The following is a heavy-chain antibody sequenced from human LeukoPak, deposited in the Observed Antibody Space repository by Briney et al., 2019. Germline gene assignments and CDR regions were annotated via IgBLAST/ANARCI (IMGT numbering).Heavy chain of an antibody. Sequence: GESLKISCKGSGYSFTSYWIGWVRQMPGKGLEWMGIIYPGDSDTRYSPSFQGQVTISADKSISTAYLQWSSLKASDTAMYYCARLRPTVYHYYYMDVWGKGTTVTISS. J-gene: IGHJ6*03. CDR2: IYPGDSDT. D-gene: IGHD4-17*01. CDR3: ARLRPTVYHYYYMDV. V-gene: IGHV5-51*01. CDR1: GYSFTSYW.